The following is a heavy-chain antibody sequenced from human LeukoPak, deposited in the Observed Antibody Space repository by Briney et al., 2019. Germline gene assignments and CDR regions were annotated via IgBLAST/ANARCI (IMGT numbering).Heavy chain of an antibody. CDR1: GFTFSTYA. J-gene: IGHJ4*02. CDR3: AKCGHLGHYFDY. CDR2: ISGSGGST. Sequence: PGGSLRLXCAASGFTFSTYAMSWVRQAPGKGLEWVSVISGSGGSTYYADSVKGRFTVSRDNSKNSLFLQMNSLRADDTALYYCAKCGHLGHYFDYWGQGILVTVSP. V-gene: IGHV3-23*01. D-gene: IGHD2-21*01.